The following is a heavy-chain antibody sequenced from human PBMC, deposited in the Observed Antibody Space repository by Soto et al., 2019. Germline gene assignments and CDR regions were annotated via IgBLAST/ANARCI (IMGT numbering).Heavy chain of an antibody. J-gene: IGHJ6*02. Sequence: PWGSLRLSCAASGFTFSSYAMSWFRQAPGKGLEWVSAISGSGGSTYYADSVKGRFTISRDNAKNSLYLQMNSLRAEDTAVYYCAREDRGDSLYYYYYYGMDVWGQGTTVTVSS. CDR2: ISGSGGST. CDR1: GFTFSSYA. V-gene: IGHV3-23*01. D-gene: IGHD6-13*01. CDR3: AREDRGDSLYYYYYYGMDV.